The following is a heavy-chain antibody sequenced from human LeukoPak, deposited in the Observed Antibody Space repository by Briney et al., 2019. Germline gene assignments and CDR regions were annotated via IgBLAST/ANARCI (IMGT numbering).Heavy chain of an antibody. CDR1: GFTFSSYW. V-gene: IGHV3-7*01. CDR2: IKQDGSEK. D-gene: IGHD1-26*01. Sequence: PGGSLRLSCAASGFTFSSYWMSWVRQAPGKGLEWVANIKQDGSEKYYADSVKGRFTISRDNAKNSLYLQMNSLRAEDTAVYYCASDLKSGSYSRYYYYMDVWGKGTTVTISS. J-gene: IGHJ6*03. CDR3: ASDLKSGSYSRYYYYMDV.